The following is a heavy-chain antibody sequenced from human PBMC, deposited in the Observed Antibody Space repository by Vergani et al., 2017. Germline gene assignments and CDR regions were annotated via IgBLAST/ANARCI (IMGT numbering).Heavy chain of an antibody. V-gene: IGHV4-39*01. D-gene: IGHD5-18*01. CDR3: VGKGYAYGYFDS. Sequence: QLQLQESVPGLVKPSETLSLTCTVSGGSISSSTSYYWTWIRQSPGKWLEFIGLIYYNRNTYYDPSLKSRVTMSVDTSKKQFSLKLTSVTTADTSVYYCVGKGYAYGYFDSWGHGSLVTVSS. CDR1: GGSISSSTSYY. J-gene: IGHJ4*01. CDR2: IYYNRNT.